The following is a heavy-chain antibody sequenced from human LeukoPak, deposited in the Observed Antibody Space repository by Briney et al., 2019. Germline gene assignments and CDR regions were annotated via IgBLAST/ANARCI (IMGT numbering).Heavy chain of an antibody. CDR1: GFTFSSYW. V-gene: IGHV3-7*01. CDR3: ARDSGDYDYDY. CDR2: IKQDGSEK. J-gene: IGHJ4*02. D-gene: IGHD5-12*01. Sequence: GSLRLSCAASGFTFSSYWMSWVRQAPGKGLEWVANIKQDGSEKYYVDSVKGRFTISRDNAQNSLYLKMNSLRAEDTAVYYCARDSGDYDYDYWGQGTLVTVSS.